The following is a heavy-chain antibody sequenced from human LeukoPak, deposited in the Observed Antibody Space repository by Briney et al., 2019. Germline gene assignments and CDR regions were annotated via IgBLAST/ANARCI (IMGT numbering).Heavy chain of an antibody. V-gene: IGHV4-31*03. CDR3: ASYCSSTSCYTIY. D-gene: IGHD2-2*02. J-gene: IGHJ4*02. CDR2: IYYSGST. Sequence: SETLSLTCTVSGGSISSGGYYWSWIRQHPGKGLEWIGYIYYSGSTYYNPSLKSRVTISVDTSKNQFSLKLSSVTAADTAVYYCASYCSSTSCYTIYWGQGTLVTVSS. CDR1: GGSISSGGYY.